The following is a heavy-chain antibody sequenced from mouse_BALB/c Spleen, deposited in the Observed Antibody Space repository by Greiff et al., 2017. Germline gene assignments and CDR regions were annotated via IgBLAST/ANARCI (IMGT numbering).Heavy chain of an antibody. CDR3: ARGDYDVGGGMDY. CDR2: ISDGGSYT. D-gene: IGHD2-4*01. V-gene: IGHV5-4*02. J-gene: IGHJ4*01. CDR1: GFTFSDYY. Sequence: EVQLVESGGGLVKPGGSLKLSCAASGFTFSDYYMYWVRQTPEKRLEWVATISDGGSYTYYPDSVKGRFTISRDNAKNNLYLQMSSLKSEDTAMYYCARGDYDVGGGMDYWGQGTSVTVSS.